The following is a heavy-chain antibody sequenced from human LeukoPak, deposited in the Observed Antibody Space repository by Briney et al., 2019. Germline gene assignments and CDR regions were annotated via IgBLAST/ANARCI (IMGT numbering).Heavy chain of an antibody. D-gene: IGHD4-11*01. CDR1: GFTFSFYG. CDR2: IRYDGSHK. CDR3: AKDRMTTVTRRHTEFDY. J-gene: IGHJ4*02. Sequence: GGSLRLSCAASGFTFSFYGMHWVRQAPGKGLEWVAFIRYDGSHKYYADSVKGRFTISRDNSKNTLYLQMNSLRAEDTAVYYCAKDRMTTVTRRHTEFDYWGQGTLVTVSS. V-gene: IGHV3-30*02.